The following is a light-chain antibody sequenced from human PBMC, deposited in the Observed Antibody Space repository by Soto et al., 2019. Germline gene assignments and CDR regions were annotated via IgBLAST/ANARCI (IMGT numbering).Light chain of an antibody. V-gene: IGKV1D-8*01. CDR3: QQYYSFTRP. J-gene: IGKJ1*01. Sequence: RKSQGISSYLAWYQQKPGKATELLIYAASTLQSGVPSWFSGSGSGTDFTLTISCLQSEDFATYYCQQYYSFTRPFGQGTKVDIX. CDR1: QGISSY. CDR2: AAS.